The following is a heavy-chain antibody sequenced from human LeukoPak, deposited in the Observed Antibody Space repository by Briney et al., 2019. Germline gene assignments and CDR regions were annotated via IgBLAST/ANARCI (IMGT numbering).Heavy chain of an antibody. V-gene: IGHV1-2*02. J-gene: IGHJ6*03. Sequence: ASVKVSCKASGYTFTGYYMHWVRQAPGQGLEWMGWINPNSGGTNYAQKFQGRVTMTRDTSISTAYMELSRLRSDDTAVYYCARDGYSSGWIACYYYYMDVWGKGTTVTISS. CDR3: ARDGYSSGWIACYYYYMDV. CDR2: INPNSGGT. D-gene: IGHD6-19*01. CDR1: GYTFTGYY.